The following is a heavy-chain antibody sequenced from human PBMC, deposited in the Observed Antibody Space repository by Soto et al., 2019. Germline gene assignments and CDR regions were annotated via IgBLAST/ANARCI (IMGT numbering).Heavy chain of an antibody. Sequence: SGPTLVNPTQTLTLTCTLSGFSRSTGVCVGWSRQPPGKALECLALIYWDDDERYSSSLKSRLTITKDTSKNQVVLRMTNMDPVYTATYYCAHKAYDGSGSLDYWGQGILVTVSS. V-gene: IGHV2-5*02. CDR1: GFSRSTGVC. J-gene: IGHJ4*02. CDR3: AHKAYDGSGSLDY. D-gene: IGHD3-10*01. CDR2: IYWDDDE.